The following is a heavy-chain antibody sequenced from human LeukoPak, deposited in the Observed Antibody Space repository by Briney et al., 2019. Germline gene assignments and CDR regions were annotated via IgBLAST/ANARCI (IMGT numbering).Heavy chain of an antibody. V-gene: IGHV3-48*01. CDR2: ISSSSSTI. CDR3: ARESDYGDYVGY. CDR1: GFTFSSYS. D-gene: IGHD4-17*01. Sequence: PGGSLRLSCAASGFTFSSYSMNWVRQDPGKGLEGVSYISSSSSTIYYADSVKGRFTISRDNAKNSLYLQMNSLRAEDTAVYYCARESDYGDYVGYWGQGTLVTVSS. J-gene: IGHJ4*02.